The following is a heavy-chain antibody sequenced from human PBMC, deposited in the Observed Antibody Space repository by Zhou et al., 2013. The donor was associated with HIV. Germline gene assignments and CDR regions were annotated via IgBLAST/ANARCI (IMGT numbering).Heavy chain of an antibody. CDR1: GYVFTRHW. V-gene: IGHV1-69*01. CDR2: IIPIFGTA. D-gene: IGHD3-22*01. Sequence: QVYLVQSGAEVKKPGASVKISCKASGYVFTRHWMHWARQAPGQGLEWMGGIIPIFGTANYAQKFQGRVTITTDESTSTAYMELSSLRSEDTAVYYCAREGRYDSSGYHDAFDIWGQGTMVTVSS. J-gene: IGHJ3*02. CDR3: AREGRYDSSGYHDAFDI.